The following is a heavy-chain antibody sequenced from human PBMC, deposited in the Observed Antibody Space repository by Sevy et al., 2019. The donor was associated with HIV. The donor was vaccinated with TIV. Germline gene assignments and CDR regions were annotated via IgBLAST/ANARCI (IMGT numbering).Heavy chain of an antibody. D-gene: IGHD1-26*01. Sequence: VSVKVSCKVSGYTLTELSMHWVRQAPGKGLEWMGGFDPEDGETIYAQKFQGRVTMTEDTSTDTAYMELSSLRSEDTAVYYCATAPSGSDAFDIWGQGTMVTVSS. CDR1: GYTLTELS. J-gene: IGHJ3*02. CDR2: FDPEDGET. V-gene: IGHV1-24*01. CDR3: ATAPSGSDAFDI.